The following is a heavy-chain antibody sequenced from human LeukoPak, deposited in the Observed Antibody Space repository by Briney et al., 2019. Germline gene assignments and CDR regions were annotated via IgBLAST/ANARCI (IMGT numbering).Heavy chain of an antibody. V-gene: IGHV3-48*04. D-gene: IGHD4-17*01. CDR2: ISSGGTTI. Sequence: GGSLRLSCAASGFTFSSYWMSWVRQAPGKGLEWVSYISSGGTTIKYADSVKGRFTISRDNAKNSLYLQMDSLRAEDTAVYYCARSTTVTTLIDYWGQGTLVTVSS. CDR3: ARSTTVTTLIDY. J-gene: IGHJ4*02. CDR1: GFTFSSYW.